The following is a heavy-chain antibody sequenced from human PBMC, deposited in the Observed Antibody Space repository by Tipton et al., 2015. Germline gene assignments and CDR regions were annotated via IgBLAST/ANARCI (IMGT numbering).Heavy chain of an antibody. CDR1: GGSIGSSNYY. J-gene: IGHJ4*02. Sequence: TLSLTCTVSGGSIGSSNYYWVWIRQPPGKGLEWIGSVRYTGNTYYIPSLKSRVTISVDTSRNQFSLRLTSVTAADTAVYYCARGQRGYPFWGQGTLVTVSS. CDR2: VRYTGNT. D-gene: IGHD3-22*01. V-gene: IGHV4-39*07. CDR3: ARGQRGYPF.